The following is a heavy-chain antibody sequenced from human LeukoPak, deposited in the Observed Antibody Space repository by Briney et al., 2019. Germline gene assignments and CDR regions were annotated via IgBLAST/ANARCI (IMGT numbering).Heavy chain of an antibody. CDR3: ARGYSGYDLRRHAFDI. J-gene: IGHJ3*02. V-gene: IGHV4-34*01. CDR2: INHSGST. CDR1: GGSFSGYY. Sequence: SETLSLTCAVYGGSFSGYYWSWIRQPPGKGLEWIGEINHSGSTNYNPSLKSRVTISVDTSKNQFSLKLSSVTAADTAVYYCARGYSGYDLRRHAFDIWGQGTMVTVSS. D-gene: IGHD5-12*01.